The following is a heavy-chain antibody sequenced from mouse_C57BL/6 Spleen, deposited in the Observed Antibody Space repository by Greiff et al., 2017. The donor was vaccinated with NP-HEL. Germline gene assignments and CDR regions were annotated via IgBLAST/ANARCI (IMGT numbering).Heavy chain of an antibody. D-gene: IGHD1-1*01. CDR1: GYTFTSYW. CDR3: ARSITTVVANYWYFDV. V-gene: IGHV1-55*01. J-gene: IGHJ1*03. Sequence: VQLQQPGAELVKPGASVKMSCKASGYTFTSYWITWVKQRPGQGLEWIGDIYPGSGSTNYNEKFKSKATLTVDTSSSTAYMQLSSLTSEYSAVYYCARSITTVVANYWYFDVWGTGTTVTVSS. CDR2: IYPGSGST.